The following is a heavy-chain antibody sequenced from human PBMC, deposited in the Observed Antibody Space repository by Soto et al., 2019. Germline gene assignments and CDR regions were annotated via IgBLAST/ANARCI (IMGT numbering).Heavy chain of an antibody. CDR3: VRADYYDSSGYYQYYYYGMDV. D-gene: IGHD3-22*01. V-gene: IGHV3-30-3*01. CDR1: GFTFSSYA. CDR2: ISYDGSNK. J-gene: IGHJ6*02. Sequence: QVQLVESGGGVVQPGRSLRLSCAASGFTFSSYAMHWVRQAPGKGLEWVAVISYDGSNKYYAHSVKGRFTISRDNSKNLLYLQMNSLRAEDTAVYYCVRADYYDSSGYYQYYYYGMDVWGQGTTVTVSS.